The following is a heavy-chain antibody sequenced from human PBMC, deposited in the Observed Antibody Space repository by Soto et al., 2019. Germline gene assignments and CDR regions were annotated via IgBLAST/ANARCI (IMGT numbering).Heavy chain of an antibody. Sequence: EVQLVESGGGLVQPGGSLRLSCAASGFTFSTYWMSWVRQAPGKGLEWVANIKYDESLEYYEDSVEGRVTISRDTTQNLLFLQRNNLRAEDTAVYYCASHSGYDMIFHYWGQGTLVTVSS. CDR2: IKYDESLE. V-gene: IGHV3-7*01. CDR1: GFTFSTYW. D-gene: IGHD5-12*01. CDR3: ASHSGYDMIFHY. J-gene: IGHJ4*02.